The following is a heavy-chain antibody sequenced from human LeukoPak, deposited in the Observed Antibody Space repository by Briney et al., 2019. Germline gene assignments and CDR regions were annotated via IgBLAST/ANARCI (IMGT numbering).Heavy chain of an antibody. Sequence: PSETLSLTCTDSGGSISSYYWSWIRQSPGEGLEWIGYIHYRGSTNYNPSLKSRVTISVDTSKNQFSLKLSSLTAADTAVYYCARSVLGYSYGLHIDYWGQGTLVTVSS. J-gene: IGHJ4*02. CDR3: ARSVLGYSYGLHIDY. D-gene: IGHD5-18*01. CDR2: IHYRGST. V-gene: IGHV4-59*01. CDR1: GGSISSYY.